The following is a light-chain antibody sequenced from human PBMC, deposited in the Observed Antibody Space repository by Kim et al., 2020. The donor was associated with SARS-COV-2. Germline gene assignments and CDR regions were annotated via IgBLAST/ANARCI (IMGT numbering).Light chain of an antibody. CDR3: GAWDDSLNGHWV. J-gene: IGLJ3*02. CDR1: RSNIGSNA. V-gene: IGLV1-44*01. Sequence: RVTISCSGSRSNIGSNAVSWYQQLPGTAPKLLIYGNNQRPSGVPDRFSGSKSGTSASLAISGLQSEDEADYFCGAWDDSLNGHWVFGGGIQLTVL. CDR2: GNN.